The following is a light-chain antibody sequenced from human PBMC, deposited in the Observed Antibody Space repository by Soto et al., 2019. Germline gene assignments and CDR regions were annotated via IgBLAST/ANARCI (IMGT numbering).Light chain of an antibody. CDR3: QQYGDSPPA. Sequence: EIVLTQSPGTLSLSPGERATLSCRASQSIYINSLAWYQHKRGQAPRLLIYAATVRATAVPDRFNGSGSGTDFALTISRLEPEDSAMYYCQQYGDSPPAFGPGTKLDVK. CDR2: AAT. V-gene: IGKV3-20*01. J-gene: IGKJ3*01. CDR1: QSIYINS.